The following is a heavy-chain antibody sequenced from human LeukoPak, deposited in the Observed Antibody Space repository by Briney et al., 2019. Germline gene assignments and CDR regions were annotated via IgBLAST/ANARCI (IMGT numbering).Heavy chain of an antibody. V-gene: IGHV1-18*01. CDR3: ARDKYYYDSSGYVRFDY. D-gene: IGHD3-22*01. Sequence: PGGSLRLSCAASGFTFTSYGISWVRQAPGQGLEWMGWLSAYNGNTNYAQKLQGRVTMTTDTSTSTAYMELRSLRSDDTAVYYCARDKYYYDSSGYVRFDYWGQGTLVTVSS. J-gene: IGHJ4*02. CDR2: LSAYNGNT. CDR1: GFTFTSYG.